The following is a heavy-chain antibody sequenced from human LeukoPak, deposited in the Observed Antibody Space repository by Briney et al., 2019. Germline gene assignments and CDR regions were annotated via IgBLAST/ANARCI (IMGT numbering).Heavy chain of an antibody. CDR3: ARTIVATTPSLDY. D-gene: IGHD5-12*01. Sequence: SETLSLTCAVYGGSFSGYYWSWIRQPPGKGLEWIGEINHSGSTNYNPSLKSRVTISVDTSKNQFSLKLSSVTAADTAVYYCARTIVATTPSLDYWGQGTLVTVSS. V-gene: IGHV4-34*01. CDR1: GGSFSGYY. CDR2: INHSGST. J-gene: IGHJ4*02.